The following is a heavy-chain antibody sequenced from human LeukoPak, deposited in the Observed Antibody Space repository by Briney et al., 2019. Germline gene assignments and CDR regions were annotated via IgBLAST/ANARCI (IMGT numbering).Heavy chain of an antibody. J-gene: IGHJ4*02. D-gene: IGHD3-22*01. CDR1: GFTFSSYS. V-gene: IGHV3-21*01. CDR3: ARPRDSSGYYGY. CDR2: ISSSSSYI. Sequence: GGSLRLSCAASGFTFSSYSMNWVRQAPGKGLEWVSSISSSSSYIYYADSVKGRFTISRDNAKNSLYLQMNSLRAEDTAVYYCARPRDSSGYYGYWGQGTLVTVSS.